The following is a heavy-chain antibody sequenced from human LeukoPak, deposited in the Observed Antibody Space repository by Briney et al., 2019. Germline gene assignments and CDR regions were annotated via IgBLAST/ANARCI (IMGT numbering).Heavy chain of an antibody. D-gene: IGHD3-10*01. V-gene: IGHV4-39*01. CDR1: GGSISSSNYC. CDR2: IYYSGST. CDR3: ARHSITMVRGVIGWFDP. Sequence: SETLSLTCTVSGGSISSSNYCWGWIRQPPGKGLEWIGSIYYSGSTYYNPSLKSRVTISVDTSKNQFSLKLSSVTAADTAVYYCARHSITMVRGVIGWFDPWGQGTLVTVSS. J-gene: IGHJ5*02.